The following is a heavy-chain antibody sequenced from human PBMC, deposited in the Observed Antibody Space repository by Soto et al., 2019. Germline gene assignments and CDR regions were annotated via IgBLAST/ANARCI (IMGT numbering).Heavy chain of an antibody. V-gene: IGHV3-23*01. CDR2: LPEIGTNT. D-gene: IGHD1-26*01. Sequence: EVQLLGSGGGLVQPGGSLRLSCAASGFTFSNYGMSWVRQAPGKGLEWVSALPEIGTNTYYAESVKGRFTISRDNSKNTLFLQINSLRAGDTAVYYCAKESGVGATWYFDYWGQGTLVTVSS. CDR3: AKESGVGATWYFDY. CDR1: GFTFSNYG. J-gene: IGHJ4*02.